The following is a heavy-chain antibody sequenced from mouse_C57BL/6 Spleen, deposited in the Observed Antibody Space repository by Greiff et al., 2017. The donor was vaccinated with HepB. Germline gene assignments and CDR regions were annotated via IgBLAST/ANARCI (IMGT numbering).Heavy chain of an antibody. CDR1: GFTFSSYA. D-gene: IGHD2-5*01. J-gene: IGHJ4*01. V-gene: IGHV5-4*01. CDR2: ISDGGSYT. Sequence: EVNVVESGGGLVKPGGSLKLSCAASGFTFSSYAMSWVRQTPEKRLEWVATISDGGSYTYYPDNVKGRFTISRDNAKNNLYLQMSHLKSEDTAMYYCARDSNYGGYYAMDYWGQGTSVTVSS. CDR3: ARDSNYGGYYAMDY.